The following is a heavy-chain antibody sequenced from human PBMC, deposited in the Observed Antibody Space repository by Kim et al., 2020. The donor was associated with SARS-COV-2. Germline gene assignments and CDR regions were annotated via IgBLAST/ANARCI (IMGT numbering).Heavy chain of an antibody. CDR3: ARVDDASPLFDYYYYGMDV. Sequence: GGSLRLSCAASGFTFSSYRMHWVRQAPGKGLEWVSRINSDGSSTNYADSVKGRFTISRDNAKNTLYLQMNSLRAEDTAVYYCARVDDASPLFDYYYYGMDVWGQGTTVTVSS. D-gene: IGHD1-1*01. V-gene: IGHV3-74*01. J-gene: IGHJ6*02. CDR1: GFTFSSYR. CDR2: INSDGSST.